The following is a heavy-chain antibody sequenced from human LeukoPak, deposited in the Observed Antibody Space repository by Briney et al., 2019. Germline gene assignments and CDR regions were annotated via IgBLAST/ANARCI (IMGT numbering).Heavy chain of an antibody. CDR2: ISYDGSNK. V-gene: IGHV3-30*14. J-gene: IGHJ6*02. Sequence: GRSLRLSCAASGFTFSSYAMHWVRQAPGKGLEWVAVISYDGSNKYYADSVKGRFTISRDNSKNTLYLQMNSLRAEDTAVYYCARDSGYSYGFYYYYGMDVWGQGTTVTVSS. D-gene: IGHD5-18*01. CDR1: GFTFSSYA. CDR3: ARDSGYSYGFYYYYGMDV.